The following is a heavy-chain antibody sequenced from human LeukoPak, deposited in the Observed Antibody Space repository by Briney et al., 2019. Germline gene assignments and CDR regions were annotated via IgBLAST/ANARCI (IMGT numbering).Heavy chain of an antibody. J-gene: IGHJ3*02. V-gene: IGHV3-30-3*01. CDR1: GFTFSSYA. CDR2: IIYDGSNK. CDR3: AKGYCSSTSCSTEDAFDI. Sequence: GGSLRLSCAASGFTFSSYAMHWVRQAPGKGLEWVGVIIYDGSNKYYADSVKGRFTISRDNSKNTLYLQMNSLRAEDTAVYYCAKGYCSSTSCSTEDAFDIWGQGTMVTVSS. D-gene: IGHD2-2*01.